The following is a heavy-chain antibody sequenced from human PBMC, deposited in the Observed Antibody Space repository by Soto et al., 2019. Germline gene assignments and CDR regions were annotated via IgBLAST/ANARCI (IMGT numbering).Heavy chain of an antibody. Sequence: QVQLVQSGAEVKKPGSSVKVSCKASGGTFSSYAISWVRQAPGQGLEWMGGIIPIFGTANYAQKFQGRVTITADESTSTAYMELSSLRSEDTAVYYCAGSTATIGDGDNSDFDYWGQGTLVTVSS. J-gene: IGHJ4*02. D-gene: IGHD4-17*01. CDR2: IIPIFGTA. V-gene: IGHV1-69*12. CDR3: AGSTATIGDGDNSDFDY. CDR1: GGTFSSYA.